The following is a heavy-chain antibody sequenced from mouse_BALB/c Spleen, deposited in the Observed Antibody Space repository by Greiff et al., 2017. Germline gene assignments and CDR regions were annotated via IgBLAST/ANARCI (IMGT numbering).Heavy chain of an antibody. CDR3: TRETTANAMDY. V-gene: IGHV5-6-4*01. J-gene: IGHJ4*01. D-gene: IGHD1-2*01. Sequence: EVKLMESGGGLVKPGGSLKLSCAASGFTFSSYTMSWVRQTPEKRLEWVATISSGGSYTYYPDSVKGRFTISRDNAKNTLYLQMSSLKSEDTAMYYCTRETTANAMDYWGQGTSVTVSS. CDR2: ISSGGSYT. CDR1: GFTFSSYT.